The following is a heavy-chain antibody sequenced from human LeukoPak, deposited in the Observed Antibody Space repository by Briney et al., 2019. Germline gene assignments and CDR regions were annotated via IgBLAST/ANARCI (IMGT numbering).Heavy chain of an antibody. V-gene: IGHV4-31*02. CDR3: ARVLGGSSYAHEDI. J-gene: IGHJ3*02. CDR1: DYY. D-gene: IGHD3-10*01. Sequence: DYYMTWIRQAPGKGLEWIGYIYYSGSTYYNPSLKSRVTISVDTSKNQFSLKLSSVTAADTAVYYCARVLGGSSYAHEDIWGQGTMVTVSS. CDR2: IYYSGST.